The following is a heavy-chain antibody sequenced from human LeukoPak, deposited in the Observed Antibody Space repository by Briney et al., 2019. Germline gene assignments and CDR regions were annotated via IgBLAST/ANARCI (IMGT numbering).Heavy chain of an antibody. CDR2: ISYDGYDK. CDR3: AKDGNYDILTGTYPTGRYFYGMDV. D-gene: IGHD3-9*01. CDR1: GFTFNDYA. V-gene: IGHV3-30-3*01. J-gene: IGHJ6*02. Sequence: PGGSLRLSCAASGFTFNDYALYWVRQAPGKGLEWVTLISYDGYDKSYADSVRGRFTISRDNSRNTLYLQMDSLRSEDTAVYYCAKDGNYDILTGTYPTGRYFYGMDVWGQGTTVSVSS.